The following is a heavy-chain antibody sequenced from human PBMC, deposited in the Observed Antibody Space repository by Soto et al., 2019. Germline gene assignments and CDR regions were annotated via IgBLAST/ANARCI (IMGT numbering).Heavy chain of an antibody. D-gene: IGHD2-15*01. Sequence: ASVKVSCNASGYTFTSYGISWVRPAPGQGLEWMGGLSADTGDTYYPLKLQGRVTMTTDTSTSTAYMELRTLRSDDTAVYYCARDPGGSQLPATLFGVGGRGTLVNVS. CDR2: LSADTGDT. V-gene: IGHV1-18*01. CDR3: ARDPGGSQLPATLFGV. CDR1: GYTFTSYG. J-gene: IGHJ2*01.